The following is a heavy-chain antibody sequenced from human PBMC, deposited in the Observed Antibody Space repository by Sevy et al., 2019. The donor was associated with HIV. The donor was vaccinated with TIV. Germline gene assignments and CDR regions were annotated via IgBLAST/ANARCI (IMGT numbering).Heavy chain of an antibody. V-gene: IGHV1-3*01. CDR1: GFTFTYYT. D-gene: IGHD2-15*01. J-gene: IGHJ5*02. CDR3: APSPGGTKHFNP. Sequence: ASVKVSCKASGFTFTYYTVHWVRQAPGQGLEWMGWIKPGNGNTRYSQKFQGRVTITTDTSATTTYMALSSLRPEDTAVYYCAPSPGGTKHFNPWGQGTRVTVSS. CDR2: IKPGNGNT.